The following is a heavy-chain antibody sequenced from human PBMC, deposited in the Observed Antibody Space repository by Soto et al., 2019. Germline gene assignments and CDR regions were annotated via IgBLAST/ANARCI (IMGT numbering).Heavy chain of an antibody. CDR3: AKGQRIRGWFDS. CDR2: ISVGGDSI. J-gene: IGHJ5*01. CDR1: GITFSSYD. V-gene: IGHV3-23*01. D-gene: IGHD6-25*01. Sequence: SLRLSCGPSGITFSSYDLTWVRQAPGKGLEWVSTISVGGDSIYYAASVQGRFTISRDNSKNTLSLQMNSLTADDTAVYYCAKGQRIRGWFDSWGQGTLVTVSS.